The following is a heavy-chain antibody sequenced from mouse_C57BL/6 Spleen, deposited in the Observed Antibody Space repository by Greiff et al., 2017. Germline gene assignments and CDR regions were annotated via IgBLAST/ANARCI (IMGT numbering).Heavy chain of an antibody. CDR3: ARAASIATVPFDY. CDR1: GYAFSSSW. J-gene: IGHJ2*01. Sequence: QVQLQQSGPELVKPGASVKISCKASGYAFSSSWMNWVKQRPGKGLEWIGRIYPGDGDTNYNGKFKGKATLTADKSSSTAYMQLSSLTSEDSAVYFCARAASIATVPFDYWGQGTTLTVSS. D-gene: IGHD1-1*01. CDR2: IYPGDGDT. V-gene: IGHV1-82*01.